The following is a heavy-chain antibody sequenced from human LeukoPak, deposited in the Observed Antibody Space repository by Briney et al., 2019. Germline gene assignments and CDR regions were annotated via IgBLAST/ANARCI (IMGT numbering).Heavy chain of an antibody. CDR2: INPQSGGT. CDR1: GYTFTGYY. V-gene: IGHV1-2*02. CDR3: ARDTLQSNYLTRCFDS. D-gene: IGHD1-7*01. Sequence: GASVKVSCKTSGYTFTGYYIHWVRQAPGQGLEWMGWINPQSGGTHYAQKLKGRVTMTRDTSISTAYMELSRLRSDDTAVYFCARDTLQSNYLTRCFDSWGQGTLVTVSS. J-gene: IGHJ5*01.